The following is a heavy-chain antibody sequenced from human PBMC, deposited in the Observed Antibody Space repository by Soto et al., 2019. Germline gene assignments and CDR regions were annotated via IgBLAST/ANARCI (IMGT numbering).Heavy chain of an antibody. CDR1: GGSGGSFSGYY. V-gene: IGHV4-34*01. CDR2: IYHTGIT. Sequence: PSETLSLTCAVYGGSGGSFSGYYWSWVRQSPGKGLEWIGEIYHTGITKYNPSLKSRVSMSIDKSNNQFSLKLTSVPAADTAIYYCATVPPRIVVVLAEFPTWGQGTLVTVSS. J-gene: IGHJ4*02. D-gene: IGHD2-21*01. CDR3: ATVPPRIVVVLAEFPT.